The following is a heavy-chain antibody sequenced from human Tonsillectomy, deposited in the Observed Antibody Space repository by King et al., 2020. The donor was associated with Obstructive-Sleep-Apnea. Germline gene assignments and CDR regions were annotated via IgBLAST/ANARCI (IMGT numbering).Heavy chain of an antibody. CDR2: IISSSSII. Sequence: VQLVESGGGLVQPGGSLRLSCAAAGFTSSSYGMNWVRQAPGKGLELGSHIISSSSIIYYADSVKGRFTISRDNAKNSLYLQMNSLRAEDTAVYYCARDLRGYECLDYWGQGTLVTVSS. J-gene: IGHJ4*02. V-gene: IGHV3-48*04. CDR3: ARDLRGYECLDY. CDR1: GFTSSSYG. D-gene: IGHD5-12*01.